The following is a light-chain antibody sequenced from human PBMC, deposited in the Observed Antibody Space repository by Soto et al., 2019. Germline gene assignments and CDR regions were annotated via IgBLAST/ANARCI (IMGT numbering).Light chain of an antibody. CDR1: QSVTSIY. J-gene: IGKJ1*01. V-gene: IGKV3-20*01. CDR3: QQYGSSPWT. CDR2: GAS. Sequence: EIVLTKSPGTLSLSTGERATLSCRAVQSVTSIYLAWYQQKPGQAPRLLIYGASNRATGIPDRFSGSGSGTDFTLTISRLEPEDFAVYYCQQYGSSPWTFGQGTKVDI.